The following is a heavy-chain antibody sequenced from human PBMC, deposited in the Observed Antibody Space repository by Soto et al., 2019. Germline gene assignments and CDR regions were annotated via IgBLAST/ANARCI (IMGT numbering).Heavy chain of an antibody. CDR1: GYSFTTYY. Sequence: QVQLVQSGAEVKKPGASVKISCKASGYSFTTYYIHWVRQAPGQGLEWMGIINPSGYITSYAQKFQGRVTMTRDTSTSTVYMELSSLRSEDTALYYCARDSEQLAPGTSYYYGMDVWSQGTTVTVSS. V-gene: IGHV1-46*01. D-gene: IGHD6-6*01. CDR3: ARDSEQLAPGTSYYYGMDV. J-gene: IGHJ6*02. CDR2: INPSGYIT.